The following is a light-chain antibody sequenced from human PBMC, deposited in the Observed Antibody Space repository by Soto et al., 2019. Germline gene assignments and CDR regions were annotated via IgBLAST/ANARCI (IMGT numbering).Light chain of an antibody. J-gene: IGKJ1*01. CDR3: QQYAGSPST. CDR2: GAS. CDR1: QTVTSNY. V-gene: IGKV3-20*01. Sequence: EIVLTQSPGTLSLSPGERATLSCRASQTVTSNYLAWYQRKPGQAPRLLIYGASSRATDIPDRFSGSGSGTAFTLTITILEPEDFAVYFCQQYAGSPSTFGQGTKVEIK.